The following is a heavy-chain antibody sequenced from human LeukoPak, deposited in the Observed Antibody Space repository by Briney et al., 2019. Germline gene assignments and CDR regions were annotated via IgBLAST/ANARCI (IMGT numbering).Heavy chain of an antibody. J-gene: IGHJ5*02. CDR2: MNPNSGNT. CDR1: GYTFTSYD. D-gene: IGHD4-11*01. V-gene: IGHV1-8*01. CDR3: ARSDDYSNYDWFEP. Sequence: ASVKVSCKASGYTFTSYDINWVRQAIGQGLEWMGWMNPNSGNTGYAQKFQGRVTMTRNTSISTAYMELSSLRSEDTAVYYCARSDDYSNYDWFEPWGQGTLVTVSS.